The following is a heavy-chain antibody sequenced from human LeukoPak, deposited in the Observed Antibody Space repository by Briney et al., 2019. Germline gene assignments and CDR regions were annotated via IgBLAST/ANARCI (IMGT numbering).Heavy chain of an antibody. CDR1: GGSISGSS. J-gene: IGHJ4*02. Sequence: SETLSLTCTVSGGSISGSSWSWIRQPPGKGLEWVGYVHYSGSTNYNPSFKSRVTMSVDTSKNQLSLRLSSVTAADTAVYYCARDLDYTFPYWGQGTLVTVSS. V-gene: IGHV4-59*13. CDR2: VHYSGST. D-gene: IGHD4-11*01. CDR3: ARDLDYTFPY.